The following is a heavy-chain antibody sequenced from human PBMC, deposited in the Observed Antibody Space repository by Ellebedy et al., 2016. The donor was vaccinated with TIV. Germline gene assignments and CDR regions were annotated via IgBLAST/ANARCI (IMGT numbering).Heavy chain of an antibody. CDR2: IYPGDSDT. CDR1: GGTFSSYA. D-gene: IGHD1-1*01. V-gene: IGHV5-51*01. CDR3: ARAGTTGTADAFDI. J-gene: IGHJ3*02. Sequence: KVSCXASGGTFSSYAISWVRQMPGKGLEWMGIIYPGDSDTRYSPSFQGQVTISADKSISTAYLQWSSLKASDTAMYYCARAGTTGTADAFDIWGQGTMVTVSS.